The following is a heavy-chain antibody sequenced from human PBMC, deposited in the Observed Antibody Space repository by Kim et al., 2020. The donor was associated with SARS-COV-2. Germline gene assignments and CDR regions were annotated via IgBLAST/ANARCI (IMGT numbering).Heavy chain of an antibody. Sequence: SETLSLTCAVYGGSFSGYYWSWIRQPPGKGLEWIGEINHSGSTNYNPSLKSRVTISVDTSKNQFSLKLSSVTAADTAVYYCARTSPGRIAARRGGFDYWGQGTLVTVSS. CDR3: ARTSPGRIAARRGGFDY. V-gene: IGHV4-34*01. J-gene: IGHJ4*02. CDR1: GGSFSGYY. CDR2: INHSGST. D-gene: IGHD6-6*01.